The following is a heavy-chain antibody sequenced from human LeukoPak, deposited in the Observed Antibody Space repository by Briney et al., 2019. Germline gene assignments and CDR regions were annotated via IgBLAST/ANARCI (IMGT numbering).Heavy chain of an antibody. V-gene: IGHV4-59*08. CDR3: ARQGTWIQLWPYFDY. CDR1: GDSINNEY. CDR2: MYNSGST. Sequence: SETLSLTCSVSGDSINNEYWTWIRQPPGKGLEWIGYMYNSGSTKYNPSLKSRVTILPDTPKNQFSLKLSSVTAADTAVYYCARQGTWIQLWPYFDYWGQGTLVTVSS. J-gene: IGHJ4*02. D-gene: IGHD5-18*01.